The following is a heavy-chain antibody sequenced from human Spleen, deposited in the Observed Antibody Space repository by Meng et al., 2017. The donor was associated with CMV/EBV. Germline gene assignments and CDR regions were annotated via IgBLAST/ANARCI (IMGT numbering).Heavy chain of an antibody. CDR3: SADRLVVPATSRIGGYLFPYGMDV. V-gene: IGHV1-58*01. Sequence: SVKVSCKASGFTFSSSYVQWVRQARGQSLEWMGWIVDGSSKTDSAQEFQERVTFTTDMSTSTAYMELSGLRSEDTAVYYGSADRLVVPATSRIGGYLFPYGMDVWGQGTTVTVSS. D-gene: IGHD2-2*01. CDR2: IVDGSSKT. J-gene: IGHJ6*02. CDR1: GFTFSSSY.